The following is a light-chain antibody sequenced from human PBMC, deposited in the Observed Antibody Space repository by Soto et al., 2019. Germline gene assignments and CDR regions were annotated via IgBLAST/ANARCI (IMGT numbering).Light chain of an antibody. CDR3: SSYTSSSTLVV. V-gene: IGLV2-14*01. CDR2: DVS. CDR1: SSDVGGYNY. J-gene: IGLJ2*01. Sequence: QSALTQPASVSGSPGHSITLSCTGTSSDVGGYNYVSWYQQHPGKAPKLMIYDVSNRPSGVSNRFSGSKSGNTASLTISGLQAEDEADYYCSSYTSSSTLVVFGGGTKLTVL.